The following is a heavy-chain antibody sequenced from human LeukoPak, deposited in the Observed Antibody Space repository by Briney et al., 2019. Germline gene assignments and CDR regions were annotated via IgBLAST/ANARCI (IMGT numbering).Heavy chain of an antibody. D-gene: IGHD3-10*01. V-gene: IGHV4-39*07. J-gene: IGHJ6*04. CDR1: GGSIGSSSYY. Sequence: SETLSLTCTVSGGSIGSSSYYWGWIRQPPGKGLEWIGNIYYSGSTYFNPSLKSRVTISVDTSKNQFSLKLSSVTAADTAVYYCARSLWFGELLPSMDVWGKGTTVTVSS. CDR2: IYYSGST. CDR3: ARSLWFGELLPSMDV.